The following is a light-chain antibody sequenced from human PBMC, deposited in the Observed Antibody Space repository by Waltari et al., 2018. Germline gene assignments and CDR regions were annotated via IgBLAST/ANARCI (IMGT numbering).Light chain of an antibody. J-gene: IGKJ5*01. Sequence: DIVMTQSPLSLPVTPGEPASISCRSSQSLLHRNGDNYLDWYLQKPGQSPQLLIYLGSTRASGVPDRFGGSGSGTDFTLHISRVEAEDFGIYYCMQSLQTSITFGQGTRLEIK. CDR1: QSLLHRNGDNY. V-gene: IGKV2-28*01. CDR3: MQSLQTSIT. CDR2: LGS.